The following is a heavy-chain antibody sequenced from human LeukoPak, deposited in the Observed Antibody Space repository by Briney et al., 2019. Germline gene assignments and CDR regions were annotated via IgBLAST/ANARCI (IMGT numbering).Heavy chain of an antibody. J-gene: IGHJ6*03. CDR1: VYTSTSYG. CDR2: ISAYNGNT. D-gene: IGHD3-3*01. V-gene: IGHV1-18*01. CDR3: ARVGGRLRFLEWLLRPYYYYYIDV. Sequence: ASVTLSFTSSVYTSTSYGISWVRQAPGQGLERMGWISAYNGNTNYAQKLQGRVTMTTDTSTSTAYMELRSLRSDDTAVYYCARVGGRLRFLEWLLRPYYYYYIDVWGKGTTVTVSS.